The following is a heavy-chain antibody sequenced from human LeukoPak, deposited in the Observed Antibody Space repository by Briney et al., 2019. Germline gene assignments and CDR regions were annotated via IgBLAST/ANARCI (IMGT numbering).Heavy chain of an antibody. Sequence: PGGSLRLSCAASGFTFSSYAMHWVRQAPGKGLEWVAVISYDGSNKYYADSVKGRFTISRDNSKNTLYLQMNSLRAEDTAVYYCASSLYSCSSPFDYWGQGTLVTVSS. CDR3: ASSLYSCSSPFDY. CDR2: ISYDGSNK. D-gene: IGHD6-6*01. J-gene: IGHJ4*02. V-gene: IGHV3-30*01. CDR1: GFTFSSYA.